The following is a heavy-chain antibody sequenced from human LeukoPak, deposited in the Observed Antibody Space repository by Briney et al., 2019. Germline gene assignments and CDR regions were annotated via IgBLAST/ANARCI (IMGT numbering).Heavy chain of an antibody. J-gene: IGHJ3*02. D-gene: IGHD3-22*01. V-gene: IGHV3-30*02. CDR3: ARIFDSSGYPDDAFDI. Sequence: GGSLRLSCAASGFTFSTSGMHWVRQSPGKGLDWVAFIRNDGTKKNYADSVKGRFTISRDNSKNTLYLQMDSLSTEDTAVFYCARIFDSSGYPDDAFDIWGQGTMVTVSS. CDR2: IRNDGTKK. CDR1: GFTFSTSG.